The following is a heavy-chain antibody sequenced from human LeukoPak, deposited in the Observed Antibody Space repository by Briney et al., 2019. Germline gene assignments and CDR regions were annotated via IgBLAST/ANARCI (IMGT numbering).Heavy chain of an antibody. CDR3: ASDYYDSSGYPLPFDY. D-gene: IGHD3-22*01. V-gene: IGHV4-39*01. J-gene: IGHJ4*02. CDR1: GGSISGSSYY. Sequence: SETLSLTCTVSGGSISGSSYYWGWIRQPPGKGLEWIGSIYYSGSTYYNPSLKSRVTISVDTSKNQFSLKLSSVTAADTAVYYCASDYYDSSGYPLPFDYWGQGTLVTVSS. CDR2: IYYSGST.